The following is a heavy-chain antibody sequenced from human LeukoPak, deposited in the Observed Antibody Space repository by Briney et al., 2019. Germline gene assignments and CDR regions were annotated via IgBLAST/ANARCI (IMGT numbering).Heavy chain of an antibody. J-gene: IGHJ4*02. V-gene: IGHV3-23*01. CDR1: GFTFGNYA. CDR2: MSGSGDSI. CDR3: AKDRSTLRTFNDY. D-gene: IGHD1-14*01. Sequence: PGGSLRLSCAASGFTFGNYAMNWVRQAPGKGLEWVSAMSGSGDSIYYADSVKGRFTISRDNSKSTLYLQMNSLSAEDTAAYYCAKDRSTLRTFNDYWGQGTLVTVSS.